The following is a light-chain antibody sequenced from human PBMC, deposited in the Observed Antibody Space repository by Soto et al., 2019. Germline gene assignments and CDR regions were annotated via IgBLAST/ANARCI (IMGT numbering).Light chain of an antibody. Sequence: TVMTQSPLSLPVTPGEPASISCRSSQSLLHSNGYSYLDWYLQKPGQSPQLLIYLGSNRASGVPDRFSGTGSGTDFTLKISRVEAEDVGIYYCMQALHTPQVTFGGGTKVEIK. CDR1: QSLLHSNGYSY. J-gene: IGKJ4*01. CDR2: LGS. CDR3: MQALHTPQVT. V-gene: IGKV2-28*01.